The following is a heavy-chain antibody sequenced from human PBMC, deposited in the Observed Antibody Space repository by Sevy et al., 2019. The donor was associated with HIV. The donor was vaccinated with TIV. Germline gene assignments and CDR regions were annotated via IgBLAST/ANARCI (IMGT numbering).Heavy chain of an antibody. Sequence: GGSLRLSCAASGFTFSSYAMHWVRQAPGKGLEWVAVISYDGTKKYYADSVKGRFTISRDNSKKILYVQVNSLRGEDTAVYYCARDQHDYAGNVRTGWFDPWGQGTLVTVSS. CDR2: ISYDGTKK. V-gene: IGHV3-30-3*01. J-gene: IGHJ5*02. CDR3: ARDQHDYAGNVRTGWFDP. D-gene: IGHD4-17*01. CDR1: GFTFSSYA.